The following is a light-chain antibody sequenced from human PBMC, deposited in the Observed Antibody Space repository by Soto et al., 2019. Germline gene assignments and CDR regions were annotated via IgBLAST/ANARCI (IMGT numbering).Light chain of an antibody. Sequence: QCVLTQPRSGSGSPGQSVTISCTGTSSDVGGYNYVSWYQQHPGKAPKLMIYDVSKRPSGVPDRFSGSKSGNTASLTISGLQAEDEADYYCCSYAGSYVFGTGTKLTVL. CDR3: CSYAGSYV. CDR1: SSDVGGYNY. V-gene: IGLV2-11*01. J-gene: IGLJ1*01. CDR2: DVS.